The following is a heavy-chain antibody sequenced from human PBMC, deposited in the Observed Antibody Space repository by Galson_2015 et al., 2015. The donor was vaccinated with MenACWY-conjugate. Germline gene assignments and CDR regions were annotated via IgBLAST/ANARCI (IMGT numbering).Heavy chain of an antibody. CDR1: GYIFTTYW. CDR3: ARHPPGGRGMDV. Sequence: QSGAEVKKPGESLKISCKASGYIFTTYWIAWVRQMPGKGLEWMGLISPGDSNTRYSPSFQGQVTISADESISTAHLQWSSLKASDTAMYYCARHPPGGRGMDVWGRGTTVTVSS. V-gene: IGHV5-51*01. CDR2: ISPGDSNT. D-gene: IGHD1-26*01. J-gene: IGHJ6*02.